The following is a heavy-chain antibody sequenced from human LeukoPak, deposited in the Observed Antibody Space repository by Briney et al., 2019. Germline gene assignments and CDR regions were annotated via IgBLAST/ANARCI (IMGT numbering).Heavy chain of an antibody. CDR2: IYYSGST. CDR1: GGSISSSSYY. J-gene: IGHJ4*02. Sequence: SETLPLTCTVSGGSISSSSYYWGWIRQPPGKGLEWIGSIYYSGSTYYNPSLKSRVTISVDTSKNQFSLKLSSVTAADTAVYYCAGDYGSGSYLPFDYWGQGTLVTVSS. CDR3: AGDYGSGSYLPFDY. V-gene: IGHV4-39*07. D-gene: IGHD3-10*01.